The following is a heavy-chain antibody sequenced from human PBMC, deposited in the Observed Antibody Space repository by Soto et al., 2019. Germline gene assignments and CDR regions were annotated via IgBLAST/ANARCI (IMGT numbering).Heavy chain of an antibody. D-gene: IGHD2-2*01. V-gene: IGHV5-51*01. Sequence: LGESLKISCKASGYSFTNYWIDWVRQMPGKGPEWMGIIYPGDSETRYSPAFQGQVTISVDKSISTAYLQWSSLKASDTAIYYCGRHRSSSSISSPLDPWGQGTLVTVSS. J-gene: IGHJ5*02. CDR2: IYPGDSET. CDR1: GYSFTNYW. CDR3: GRHRSSSSISSPLDP.